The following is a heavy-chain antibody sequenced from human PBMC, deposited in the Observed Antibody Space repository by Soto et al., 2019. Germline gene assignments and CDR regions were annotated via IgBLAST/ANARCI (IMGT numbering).Heavy chain of an antibody. Sequence: RASVKVSCKASGGTFSSYAISWVRQAPGQGLEWMGGIIPIFGTANYAQKFQGRVTITADESTSTAYMELSSLRSEDTAVYYCARDLEYSSSFFWFDPWRQGTLVTV. J-gene: IGHJ5*02. D-gene: IGHD6-6*01. CDR2: IIPIFGTA. V-gene: IGHV1-69*13. CDR1: GGTFSSYA. CDR3: ARDLEYSSSFFWFDP.